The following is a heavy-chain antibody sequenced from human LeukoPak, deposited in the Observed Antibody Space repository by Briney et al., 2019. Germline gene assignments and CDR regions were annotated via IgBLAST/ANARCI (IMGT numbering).Heavy chain of an antibody. Sequence: GASVKVSCKASGYTFTSYGISWVRQAPGQGLEWMGWISAYNGNTNYAQKLQGRVTMTTDTSTSTAYMELRSLRSDDTAVYYCARVVTSGYSLFNWFDPWGQGTLVTVSS. CDR3: ARVVTSGYSLFNWFDP. J-gene: IGHJ5*02. V-gene: IGHV1-18*01. CDR2: ISAYNGNT. D-gene: IGHD5-18*01. CDR1: GYTFTSYG.